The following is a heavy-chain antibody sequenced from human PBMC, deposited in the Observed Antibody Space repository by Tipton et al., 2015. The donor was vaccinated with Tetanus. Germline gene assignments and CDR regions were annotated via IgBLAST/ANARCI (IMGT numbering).Heavy chain of an antibody. D-gene: IGHD1-26*01. Sequence: TLSLTCTASGGSISSYYWSWIRQPPGKGLEWIGYIYYSGSTNYNPSLKSRVTISVDTSKNQFSLKLGSVTAADTAVYYCARLLYWSYSAYYYGMDVWGQGTTVTVSS. CDR1: GGSISSYY. CDR3: ARLLYWSYSAYYYGMDV. V-gene: IGHV4-59*01. J-gene: IGHJ6*02. CDR2: IYYSGST.